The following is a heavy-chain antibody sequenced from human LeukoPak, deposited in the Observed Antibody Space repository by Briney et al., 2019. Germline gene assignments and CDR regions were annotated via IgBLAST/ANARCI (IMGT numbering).Heavy chain of an antibody. D-gene: IGHD3-22*01. V-gene: IGHV5-51*01. J-gene: IGHJ4*02. Sequence: GESLKISCKGSGYTFNNYWIGWVRQMPGKGLEWMGIISPGDSHIRYSPSFQGQVTISADKSINTAYLQWSSLRASDSAMYYCARRYYYDSATYALRGPYYFDYWGQGTLVTVSS. CDR1: GYTFNNYW. CDR2: ISPGDSHI. CDR3: ARRYYYDSATYALRGPYYFDY.